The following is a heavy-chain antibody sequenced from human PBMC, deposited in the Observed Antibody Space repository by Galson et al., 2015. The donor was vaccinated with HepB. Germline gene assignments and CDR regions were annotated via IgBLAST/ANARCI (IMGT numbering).Heavy chain of an antibody. Sequence: SLRLSCAASGFTFSTYGMHWARQAPGKGLEWVAVISFDGSNEFYAESAKGRFTVSRDNSKNTLYLQMNSLRAEDTALYYCAGDLDPYYYYNGMDVWGPGTTVTVSS. CDR2: ISFDGSNE. CDR1: GFTFSTYG. J-gene: IGHJ6*02. D-gene: IGHD3/OR15-3a*01. CDR3: AGDLDPYYYYNGMDV. V-gene: IGHV3-30*03.